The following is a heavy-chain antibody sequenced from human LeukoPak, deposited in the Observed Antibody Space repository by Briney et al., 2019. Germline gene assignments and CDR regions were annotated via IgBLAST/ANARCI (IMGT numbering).Heavy chain of an antibody. V-gene: IGHV4-61*01. CDR3: AREASLVRGIFITRYGLDV. D-gene: IGHD3-10*01. CDR2: TSYNENT. J-gene: IGHJ6*04. CDR1: GGSVSSGTYY. Sequence: SETLSLTCTVSGGSVSSGTYYWTWIRQPPGKGLEWIAYTSYNENTNHNPSLKSRLTISLDTSSNQFSLRLCSVTAADTAVYFCAREASLVRGIFITRYGLDVWGKGTTVTVSS.